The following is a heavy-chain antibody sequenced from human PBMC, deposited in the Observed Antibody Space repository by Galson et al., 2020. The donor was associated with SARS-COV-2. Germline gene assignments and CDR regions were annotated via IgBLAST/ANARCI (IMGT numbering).Heavy chain of an antibody. CDR1: GGSISKNDHA. V-gene: IGHV4-30-2*01. Sequence: ASETLSLTCAVSGGSISKNDHAWSWIRQPPGRGLEWIGYIYHNGNAFYHPALKGRVTMSVDRSRAQYSLELNSVTAADSAVYYCARVSCPTGASYSPLDYWGQGVLVTVSS. CDR2: IYHNGNA. J-gene: IGHJ4*02. CDR3: ARVSCPTGASYSPLDY. D-gene: IGHD2-8*01.